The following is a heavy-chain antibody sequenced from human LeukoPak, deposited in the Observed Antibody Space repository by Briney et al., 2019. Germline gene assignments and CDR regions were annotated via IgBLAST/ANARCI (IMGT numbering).Heavy chain of an antibody. J-gene: IGHJ5*01. D-gene: IGHD2-2*01. CDR3: ARDTFQPGLIDS. CDR1: GFTFSLYA. Sequence: GGSLRLSCAASGFTFSLYAMNWVRQAPGKGLEWVSYINDESSDIHYAGSVRGRFTIFRDDARQTLYLQLSSLRVEDTAVYYCARDTFQPGLIDSWGQGTLVTVSS. V-gene: IGHV3-21*05. CDR2: INDESSDI.